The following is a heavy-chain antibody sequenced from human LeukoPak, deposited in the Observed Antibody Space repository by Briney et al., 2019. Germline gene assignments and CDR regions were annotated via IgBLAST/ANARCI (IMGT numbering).Heavy chain of an antibody. V-gene: IGHV4-39*01. J-gene: IGHJ4*02. Sequence: PSETLSLTCTVSGGSISSSSYYWGWIRQPPGKGLKWIGSIYYSGSTYYNPSLKSRVTISVDTSKNQFSLKLSSVTAADTAVYYCARENFDYAYYFDYWGQGTLVTVSS. CDR3: ARENFDYAYYFDY. CDR2: IYYSGST. CDR1: GGSISSSSYY. D-gene: IGHD3-9*01.